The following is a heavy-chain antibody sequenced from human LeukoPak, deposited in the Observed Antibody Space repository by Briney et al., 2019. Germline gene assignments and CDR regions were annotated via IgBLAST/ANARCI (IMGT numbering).Heavy chain of an antibody. Sequence: ASVKVSCKASRYTFTGYYMHWVRQAPGQGLEWMGRINPNSGGTNYAQKFQGRVTMTEDTSTDTAYMELSSLRSEDTAVYYCATDLLRWWAGGEGKLDYWGQGTLVTVSS. CDR2: INPNSGGT. J-gene: IGHJ4*02. CDR3: ATDLLRWWAGGEGKLDY. V-gene: IGHV1-2*06. D-gene: IGHD4-23*01. CDR1: RYTFTGYY.